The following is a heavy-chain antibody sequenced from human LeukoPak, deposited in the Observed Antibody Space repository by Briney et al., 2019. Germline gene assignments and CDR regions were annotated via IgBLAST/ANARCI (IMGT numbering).Heavy chain of an antibody. CDR3: ARMRTDSSSWYRGAFDI. V-gene: IGHV3-53*01. D-gene: IGHD6-13*01. J-gene: IGHJ3*02. CDR2: IYSGGST. CDR1: GFTFSSYA. Sequence: GGSLRLSCAASGFTFSSYAMSWVRQAPGKGLEWVSIIYSGGSTYYADSAKGRFTISRDNSKNILYLQMNSLRADDTAVYFCARMRTDSSSWYRGAFDIWGQGTLVTVSS.